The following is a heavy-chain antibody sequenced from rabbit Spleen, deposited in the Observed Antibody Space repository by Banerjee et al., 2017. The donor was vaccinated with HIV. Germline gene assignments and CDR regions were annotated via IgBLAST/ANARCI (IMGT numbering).Heavy chain of an antibody. CDR2: IDAGSSGST. V-gene: IGHV1S45*01. Sequence: LQESGGDLVKPEGSLTLTCTASGFSFSSSYVMYWVRQAPGKGPEWIACIDAGSSGSTYYATWVNGRFTISKSSSTTVTLQMTSLTAADTATYFCARDVGTSFSTYGMDLWGPGTLVTVS. D-gene: IGHD8-1*01. CDR1: GFSFSSSYV. CDR3: ARDVGTSFSTYGMDL. J-gene: IGHJ6*01.